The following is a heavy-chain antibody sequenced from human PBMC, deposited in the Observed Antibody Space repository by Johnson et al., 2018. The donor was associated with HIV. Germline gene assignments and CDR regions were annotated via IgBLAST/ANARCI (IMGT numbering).Heavy chain of an antibody. CDR2: ISYDGSNK. CDR1: GFTFSTYA. V-gene: IGHV3-30-3*01. D-gene: IGHD6-6*01. Sequence: VQLVESGGGVVQPGRSLRLSCVASGFTFSTYAMHWVRQAPGKGLEWVTIISYDGSNKFYADSVKGRFTISRDNAKNSLYLHMNSLRLEDTALFYCARVTGGYYSSSFGNAFDIWGQGTMVTVSS. J-gene: IGHJ3*02. CDR3: ARVTGGYYSSSFGNAFDI.